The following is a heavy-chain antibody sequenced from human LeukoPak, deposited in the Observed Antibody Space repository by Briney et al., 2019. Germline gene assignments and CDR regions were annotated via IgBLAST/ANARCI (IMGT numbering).Heavy chain of an antibody. CDR1: GGSISSYY. CDR2: IYYSGST. J-gene: IGHJ6*02. D-gene: IGHD2-15*01. CDR3: ARRDVLGYCSGGSCIRGDYYYGMDV. V-gene: IGHV4-59*08. Sequence: PSETLSLTCTVSGGSISSYYWSWIRQPPGKGLGWIGYIYYSGSTNYNPSLKSRVTISVDTSKNQFSLKLSSVTAADTAVYHCARRDVLGYCSGGSCIRGDYYYGMDVWGQGTTVTVSS.